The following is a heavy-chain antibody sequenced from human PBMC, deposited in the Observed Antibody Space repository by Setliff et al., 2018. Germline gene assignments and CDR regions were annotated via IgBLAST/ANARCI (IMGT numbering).Heavy chain of an antibody. CDR3: ARGGYYYGSSGYYQASYYYYYGMDV. D-gene: IGHD3-22*01. Sequence: SETLSLTCTVSGGSISSGSYYWSWIRQPAGKGLEWIGRIYTSGSTNYNPSLKSRVTISVDTSKNQFSLKLSSVTAADTAVYYCARGGYYYGSSGYYQASYYYYYGMDVWGQGTTVTVSS. CDR2: IYTSGST. CDR1: GGSISSGSYY. V-gene: IGHV4-61*02. J-gene: IGHJ6*02.